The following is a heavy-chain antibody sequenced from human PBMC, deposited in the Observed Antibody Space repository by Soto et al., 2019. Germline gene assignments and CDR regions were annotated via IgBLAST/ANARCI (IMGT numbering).Heavy chain of an antibody. CDR3: ARSYSRYVFDWFDP. CDR1: GGSISSGGYY. CDR2: IYYSGST. Sequence: SETLSLTCTVSGGSISSGGYYWSWIRQHPGKGLEWIGYIYYSGSTYYNPSLKSRVTISVDTSKNQFSLKLSSVTAADTAVYYCARSYSRYVFDWFDPWGQGTLVTVSS. D-gene: IGHD6-13*01. J-gene: IGHJ5*02. V-gene: IGHV4-31*03.